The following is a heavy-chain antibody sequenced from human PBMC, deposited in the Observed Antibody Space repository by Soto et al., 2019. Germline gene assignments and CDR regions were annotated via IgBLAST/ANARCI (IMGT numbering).Heavy chain of an antibody. Sequence: PSETLSLTCTVSGGSISSGDYYWSWIRQPPGKGLEWIGYIYYSGSTYYNPSLKSRVTISVDTSKNQFSLKLSSVTAADAAVYYCARCLSGGSCNGPWGQGTLVTVSS. V-gene: IGHV4-30-4*01. D-gene: IGHD2-15*01. CDR1: GGSISSGDYY. CDR2: IYYSGST. J-gene: IGHJ5*02. CDR3: ARCLSGGSCNGP.